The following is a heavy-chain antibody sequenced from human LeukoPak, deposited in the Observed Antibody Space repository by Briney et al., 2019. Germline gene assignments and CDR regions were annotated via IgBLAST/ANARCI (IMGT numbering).Heavy chain of an antibody. J-gene: IGHJ4*02. CDR2: ISSSSSYI. D-gene: IGHD3-10*01. CDR3: AKDLHYGSADY. V-gene: IGHV3-21*01. Sequence: GGSLRLSCAASGFTFSSYSINWVRLAPGKGLEWVSSISSSSSYIYYADSVEGRFTISRDNAKNALYLQMNSLRAEDTAVYYCAKDLHYGSADYWGQGTLVTVSS. CDR1: GFTFSSYS.